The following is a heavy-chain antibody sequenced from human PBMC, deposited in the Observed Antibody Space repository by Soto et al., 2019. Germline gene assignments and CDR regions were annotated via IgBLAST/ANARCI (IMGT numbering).Heavy chain of an antibody. V-gene: IGHV4-61*01. D-gene: IGHD3-22*01. CDR3: ARDKGGYPNWFDP. CDR2: IYYSGST. Sequence: SSETLSLTCTVSGGSVSSGSYYWSWTRQPPGKGLEWIGYIYYSGSTNYNPSLKSRVTISVDTSKNQFSLKLSSVTAADTAVYYCARDKGGYPNWFDPWGQGTLVTVSS. CDR1: GGSVSSGSYY. J-gene: IGHJ5*02.